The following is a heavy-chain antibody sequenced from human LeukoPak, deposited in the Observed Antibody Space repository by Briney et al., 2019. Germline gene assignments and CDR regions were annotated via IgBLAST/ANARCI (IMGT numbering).Heavy chain of an antibody. CDR1: GGSVSSGNYY. Sequence: SETLSLTCTVSGGSVSSGNYYWSWIRQPPGKGLEWIGYIYDSGSTSYNPSLKSRVTMAVDTSKDQFSLKLSSVTAADTAVYYCARYVKWEPSYYFDSWGQGTLVTVSS. CDR2: IYDSGST. V-gene: IGHV4-61*01. CDR3: ARYVKWEPSYYFDS. D-gene: IGHD1-26*01. J-gene: IGHJ4*02.